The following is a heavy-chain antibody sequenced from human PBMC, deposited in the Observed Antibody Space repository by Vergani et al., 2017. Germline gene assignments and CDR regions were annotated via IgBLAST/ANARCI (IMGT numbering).Heavy chain of an antibody. D-gene: IGHD3-22*01. CDR2: IREDGGEK. CDR3: ARGGSGYDY. V-gene: IGHV3-7*01. Sequence: EVQLVESGGALVQPGGSLRLSCAASGFTFIFNWMTWVRQAPGKGLEWVANIREDGGEKHYMDSVKGRFTISRDNAKNSVYLQMKGLRVDDTAVYYCARGGSGYDYWCQGTLVTVSS. CDR1: GFTFIFNW. J-gene: IGHJ4*02.